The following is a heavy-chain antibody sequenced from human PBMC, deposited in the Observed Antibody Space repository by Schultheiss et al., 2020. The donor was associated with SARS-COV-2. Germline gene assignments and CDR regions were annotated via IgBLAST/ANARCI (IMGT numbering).Heavy chain of an antibody. Sequence: SETLSLTCAVYGGSFSGYYWSWIRQPPGKGLEWIGYIYYSGSTNYNPSLKSRVTISVDTSKNQFSLKLSSVTAADTAVYYCARETSYYYDSSGYYYYFDYWGQGTLVTVSS. CDR1: GGSFSGYY. J-gene: IGHJ4*02. CDR3: ARETSYYYDSSGYYYYFDY. V-gene: IGHV4-59*01. CDR2: IYYSGST. D-gene: IGHD3-22*01.